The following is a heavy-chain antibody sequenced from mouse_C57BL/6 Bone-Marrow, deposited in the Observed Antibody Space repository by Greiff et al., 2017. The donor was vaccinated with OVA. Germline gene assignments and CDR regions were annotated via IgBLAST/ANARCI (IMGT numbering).Heavy chain of an antibody. J-gene: IGHJ1*03. CDR2: ISYDGRN. D-gene: IGHD1-1*01. V-gene: IGHV3-6*01. CDR3: ARDEGITTVVAPV. Sequence: DVKLQESGPGLVKPSQSLSLTCSVTGYSITSGYYWNWIRQSPGNKQEWMGYISYDGRNKYNPSLKNRISITRDTSKNKFFLKLNSVTTEDTATYYCARDEGITTVVAPVWGTGTTVTVSS. CDR1: GYSITSGYY.